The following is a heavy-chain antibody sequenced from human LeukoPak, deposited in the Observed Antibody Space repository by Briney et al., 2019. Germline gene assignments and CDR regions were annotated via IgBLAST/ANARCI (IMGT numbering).Heavy chain of an antibody. CDR1: GGSISSHY. CDR3: ARGVVVAATGSIWFDP. J-gene: IGHJ5*02. D-gene: IGHD2-15*01. Sequence: SETLSLTCTVSGGSISSHYWSWIRQPAGKGLEWIGRIYTSGSTNYNPSLKSRVTMSVDTSKNQFSLKLSSVTAADTAVYYCARGVVVAATGSIWFDPWGQGTLVTVPS. CDR2: IYTSGST. V-gene: IGHV4-4*07.